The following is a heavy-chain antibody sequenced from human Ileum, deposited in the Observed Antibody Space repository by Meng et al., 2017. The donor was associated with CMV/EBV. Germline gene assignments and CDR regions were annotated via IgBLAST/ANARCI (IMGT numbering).Heavy chain of an antibody. Sequence: QVELVESGGTVVQPGKSLRLSCAASGFTFRSYAMHWVRQAPGKGLEWLAVISFDGTNTYYADSVKGRFTISRDNPKNTVYLEMNSLTTDDMSEYYCARARSGWYDDFQYWGRGTLVTVSS. CDR1: GFTFRSYA. D-gene: IGHD6-19*01. CDR2: ISFDGTNT. CDR3: ARARSGWYDDFQY. V-gene: IGHV3-30-3*01. J-gene: IGHJ4*02.